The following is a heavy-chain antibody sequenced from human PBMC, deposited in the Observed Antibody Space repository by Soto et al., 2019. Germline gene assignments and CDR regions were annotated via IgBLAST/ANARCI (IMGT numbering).Heavy chain of an antibody. J-gene: IGHJ6*03. CDR2: ISGSGDNT. CDR3: AKDLGTDDFWSAYYTYYYMDV. CDR1: GFTFSSYA. Sequence: EVQLLESGGGLVQPGGSLRLSCAASGFTFSSYALNWVRQAPGKGLEWVSVISGSGDNTYYADSVKGRFTISRDNSKNTLYLQMNSLRAEDTGVYYCAKDLGTDDFWSAYYTYYYMDVWGKGTTVTVSS. D-gene: IGHD3-3*01. V-gene: IGHV3-23*01.